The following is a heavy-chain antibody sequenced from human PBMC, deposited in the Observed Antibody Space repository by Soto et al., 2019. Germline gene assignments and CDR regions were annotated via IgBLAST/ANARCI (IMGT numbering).Heavy chain of an antibody. CDR1: GFTFNIYW. CDR3: ARGVRSGSYPYYYCAMDV. CDR2: INSDASST. Sequence: EVQLVESGGGLVQPGGSLRLSCAASGFTFNIYWMHWVRQAPGKGLVWVSRINSDASSTNYADSVKGRFTISRDNAKNTLYLRRNSLRVEDTAVYYCARGVRSGSYPYYYCAMDVWGQGATVTVSS. D-gene: IGHD1-26*01. J-gene: IGHJ6*02. V-gene: IGHV3-74*01.